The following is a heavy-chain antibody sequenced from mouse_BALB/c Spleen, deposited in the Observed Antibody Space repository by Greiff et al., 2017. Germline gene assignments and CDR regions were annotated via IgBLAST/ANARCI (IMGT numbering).Heavy chain of an antibody. D-gene: IGHD1-1*01. CDR2: IDPANGNT. CDR3: AYGSSPYYYAMDY. J-gene: IGHJ4*01. CDR1: GFNIKDTY. Sequence: EVQLQQSGAELVKPGASVKLSCTASGFNIKDTYMHWVKQRPEQGLEWIGRIDPANGNTKYDPKFQGKATITADTSSNTAYLQLSSLTSEDTAVYYCAYGSSPYYYAMDYWGQGTSVTVSS. V-gene: IGHV14-3*02.